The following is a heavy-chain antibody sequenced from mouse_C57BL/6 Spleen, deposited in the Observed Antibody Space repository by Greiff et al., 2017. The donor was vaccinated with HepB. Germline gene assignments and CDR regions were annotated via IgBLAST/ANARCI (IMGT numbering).Heavy chain of an antibody. CDR3: ARQAYYGSSPYYFDY. Sequence: EVKLVESGGGLVQPGGSLKLSCAASGFTFSDYYMYWVRQTPEKRLEWVAYISNGGGSTYYPDTVKGRFTISRDNAKNTLYLQMSRLKSEDTAMYYCARQAYYGSSPYYFDYWGQGTTLTVSS. D-gene: IGHD1-1*01. CDR1: GFTFSDYY. V-gene: IGHV5-12*01. J-gene: IGHJ2*01. CDR2: ISNGGGST.